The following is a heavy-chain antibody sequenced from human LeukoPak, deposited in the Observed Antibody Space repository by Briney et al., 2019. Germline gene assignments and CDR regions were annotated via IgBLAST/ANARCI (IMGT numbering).Heavy chain of an antibody. D-gene: IGHD1/OR15-1a*01. J-gene: IGHJ3*02. Sequence: SQTLSLTCAISGDSVSSSSASWNWIRQSPSRGLEWLGRSYYRSKWYYDFAVSVKSRITISTDTSNSQFSLHLNSVIPEDTAVYYCAGEIRPNRDAFDIWGQGKMVTVSS. CDR1: GDSVSSSSAS. CDR3: AGEIRPNRDAFDI. V-gene: IGHV6-1*01. CDR2: SYYRSKWYY.